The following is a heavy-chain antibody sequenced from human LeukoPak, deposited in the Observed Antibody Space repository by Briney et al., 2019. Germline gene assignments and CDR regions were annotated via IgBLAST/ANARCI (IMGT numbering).Heavy chain of an antibody. CDR3: ARIHRYCSGGACYVLDN. D-gene: IGHD2-15*01. J-gene: IGHJ4*02. Sequence: SETLSLTCVVSGGSVSGYYWGWIRQPPGRGLEWIGYVYYSGSTNYNPSFKSRITISVDTSRNQSSLQLSSVTAADTAVYYCARIHRYCSGGACYVLDNWGQGTLVAVSS. CDR1: GGSVSGYY. V-gene: IGHV4-59*02. CDR2: VYYSGST.